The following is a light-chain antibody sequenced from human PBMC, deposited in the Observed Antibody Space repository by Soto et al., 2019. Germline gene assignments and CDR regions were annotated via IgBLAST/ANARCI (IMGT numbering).Light chain of an antibody. Sequence: EIVLTQSPATLSLSPGERATLSCRASQSVSSYLAWYQQKPGQAPRLLIYGASSRATGIPDRFSRSGSGTDFTLTISRLEPEDFAVYDCQQYGSSLWTVGQWTKVDIK. CDR2: GAS. V-gene: IGKV3-20*01. CDR3: QQYGSSLWT. J-gene: IGKJ1*01. CDR1: QSVSSY.